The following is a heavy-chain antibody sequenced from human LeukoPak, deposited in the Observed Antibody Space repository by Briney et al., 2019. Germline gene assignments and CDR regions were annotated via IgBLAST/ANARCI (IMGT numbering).Heavy chain of an antibody. CDR3: ARDAYYDFWSGYYYYGMDV. CDR1: GFTFSSYG. J-gene: IGHJ6*02. V-gene: IGHV3-33*01. Sequence: PGRSLRLSCAASGFTFSSYGMHWVRQAPGKGLEWVAVIWYDGSNKYYADSVKRRFTISRDNSKNTLYLQMNSLRAEDTAVYYCARDAYYDFWSGYYYYGMDVWGQGTTVTVSS. D-gene: IGHD3-3*01. CDR2: IWYDGSNK.